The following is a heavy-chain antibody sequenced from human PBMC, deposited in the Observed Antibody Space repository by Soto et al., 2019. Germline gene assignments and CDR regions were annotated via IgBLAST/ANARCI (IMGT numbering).Heavy chain of an antibody. CDR2: IGRTGIDR. CDR1: GISFSTST. J-gene: IGHJ4*02. Sequence: EVQLVESGGGLVKPGGSLRLSCAGSGISFSTSTMNWVRQAPGKGLEFVSSIGRTGIDRYYIDSVKGRFTISRDNAQNSLYLQMNSLRAEDTALYYCVCDDNRRYWGQGTLVTVSS. D-gene: IGHD1-1*01. V-gene: IGHV3-21*01. CDR3: VCDDNRRY.